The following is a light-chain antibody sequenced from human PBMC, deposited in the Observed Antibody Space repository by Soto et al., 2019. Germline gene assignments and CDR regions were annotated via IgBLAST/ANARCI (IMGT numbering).Light chain of an antibody. CDR2: EVS. CDR3: SSYAGGNNLV. CDR1: SSDVGGYNF. V-gene: IGLV2-8*01. Sequence: ALTQPPSASGSPGQSVTISCTGTSSDVGGYNFVSWYQQHPGKAPKLMIYEVSKRPSGVPDRFSGSKSGNTASLTVSGLQAEDEADYYCSSYAGGNNLVFGGGTKVTVL. J-gene: IGLJ2*01.